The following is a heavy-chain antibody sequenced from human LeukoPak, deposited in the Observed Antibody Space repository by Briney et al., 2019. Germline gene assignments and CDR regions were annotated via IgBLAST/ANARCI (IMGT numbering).Heavy chain of an antibody. D-gene: IGHD2-21*01. V-gene: IGHV4-34*01. J-gene: IGHJ3*02. CDR3: AREEGPRAISI. Sequence: SETLSLTCAVYGGSFSGYYWSWIRQPPGKGLEWIGEINHSGSTNYNPSLKSRVTVSVDTSKNQFSLKLSSVTAADTAVYYCAREEGPRAISIWGQGTMVTVSS. CDR2: INHSGST. CDR1: GGSFSGYY.